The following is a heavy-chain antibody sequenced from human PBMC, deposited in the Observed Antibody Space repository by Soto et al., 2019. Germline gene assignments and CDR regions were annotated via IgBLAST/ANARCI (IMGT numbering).Heavy chain of an antibody. D-gene: IGHD2-2*01. CDR2: INGGNGNT. V-gene: IGHV1-3*01. CDR3: ARADCSSNTCYFYYGLDV. J-gene: IGHJ6*02. CDR1: GYNLTTYA. Sequence: ASVKVSCKASGYNLTTYAMHWLRQAPGQSLEWMGWINGGNGNTKYSQKFQGRVTITRDTSASTDYMELSTLTSEDTAVYYCARADCSSNTCYFYYGLDVWGQGTTVTVSS.